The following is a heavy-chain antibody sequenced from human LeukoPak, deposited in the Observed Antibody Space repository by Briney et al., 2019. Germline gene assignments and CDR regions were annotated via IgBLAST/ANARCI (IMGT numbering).Heavy chain of an antibody. J-gene: IGHJ6*04. CDR3: ARDRIQLWFYGMDV. CDR1: GFTFSSYA. D-gene: IGHD5-18*01. Sequence: PGGSLRLSCAASGFTFSSYAMHWVRQAPGKGLEWVAVISYDGSNKYYADSVKGRFTISRDNSKNTLYLQMNSLRAEDTAVYYCARDRIQLWFYGMDVWGKGTTVTVSS. V-gene: IGHV3-30*04. CDR2: ISYDGSNK.